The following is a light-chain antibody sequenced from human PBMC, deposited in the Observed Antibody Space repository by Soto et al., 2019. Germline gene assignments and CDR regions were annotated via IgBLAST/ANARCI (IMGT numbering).Light chain of an antibody. Sequence: EIVMTQSPATLSVSPGERATLSCRASQSVSSNLAWYQQKPGQAPRLLIYGASTRSTGIPARFSGSGSGTEFTLTISSLQSDDFAVYDCQQYNNWPPITFSQGTRLEIK. CDR3: QQYNNWPPIT. CDR2: GAS. J-gene: IGKJ5*01. CDR1: QSVSSN. V-gene: IGKV3-15*01.